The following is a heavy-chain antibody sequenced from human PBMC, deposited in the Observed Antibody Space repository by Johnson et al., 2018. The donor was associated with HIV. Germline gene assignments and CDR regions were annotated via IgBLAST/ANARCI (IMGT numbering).Heavy chain of an antibody. V-gene: IGHV3-20*04. Sequence: VQLVESGGGVVRPGGSLRLSCAASGFTFDDSGLAWVRQAPGKALEWVSGIPWNGAGTGYADSLKGRFTISSYNAKKSLYLQMNSLRADDTAVYYCAKDSTITIFGVVTSPYGFDVWGQGTMVTVSS. D-gene: IGHD3-3*01. CDR1: GFTFDDSG. CDR2: IPWNGAGT. CDR3: AKDSTITIFGVVTSPYGFDV. J-gene: IGHJ3*01.